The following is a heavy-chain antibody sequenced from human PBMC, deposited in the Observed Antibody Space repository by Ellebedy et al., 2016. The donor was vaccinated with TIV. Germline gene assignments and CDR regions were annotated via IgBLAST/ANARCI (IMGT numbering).Heavy chain of an antibody. D-gene: IGHD3-9*01. CDR1: GSSFTSQW. Sequence: GESLKISCKGSGSSFTSQWIGWVRQMPGKGLEWMGIIYPGDSDTRYSPSFQGQVTISADKSISTAYLQWSSLKASDTAMYYCARYQNYDILTGYPLTFDYWGQGTLVTVSS. V-gene: IGHV5-51*01. CDR2: IYPGDSDT. J-gene: IGHJ4*02. CDR3: ARYQNYDILTGYPLTFDY.